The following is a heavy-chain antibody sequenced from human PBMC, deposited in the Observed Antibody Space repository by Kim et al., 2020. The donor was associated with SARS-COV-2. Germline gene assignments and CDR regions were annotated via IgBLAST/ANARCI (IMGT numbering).Heavy chain of an antibody. Sequence: PSLTSRVTISVDTSKNQFSLKMSSVTAADTAVYYCARGRAVAGPRRYYFDYWGQGTLVTVSS. V-gene: IGHV4-39*01. CDR3: ARGRAVAGPRRYYFDY. D-gene: IGHD6-19*01. J-gene: IGHJ4*02.